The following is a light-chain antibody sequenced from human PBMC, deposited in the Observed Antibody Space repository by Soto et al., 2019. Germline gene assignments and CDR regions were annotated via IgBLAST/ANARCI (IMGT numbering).Light chain of an antibody. Sequence: DIHLTQSPSSLSASVGYRVTITCRASQSISSYLNWYQQKQGKSPKLLIYAASSLQSGVPSRFSGSGYGTDFTLTISSLQTEDFATYYCQQSYSTPLTFGGGTKVDIK. CDR1: QSISSY. CDR2: AAS. J-gene: IGKJ4*01. CDR3: QQSYSTPLT. V-gene: IGKV1-39*01.